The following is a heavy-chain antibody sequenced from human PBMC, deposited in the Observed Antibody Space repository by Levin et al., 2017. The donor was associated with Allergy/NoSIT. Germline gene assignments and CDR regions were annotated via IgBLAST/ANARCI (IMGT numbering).Heavy chain of an antibody. J-gene: IGHJ4*02. Sequence: GGSLRLSCAASGFTFSSYSMNWVRQAPGKGLEWVSYISSSSSTIYYADSVKGRFTISRDNAKNSLYLQMNSLRAEDTAVYYCARGHFDWLLLNDYWGQGTLVTVSS. CDR1: GFTFSSYS. V-gene: IGHV3-48*01. CDR3: ARGHFDWLLLNDY. CDR2: ISSSSSTI. D-gene: IGHD3-9*01.